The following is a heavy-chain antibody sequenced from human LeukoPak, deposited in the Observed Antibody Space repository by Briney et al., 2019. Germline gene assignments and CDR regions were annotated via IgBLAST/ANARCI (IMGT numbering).Heavy chain of an antibody. Sequence: SETLFLTCAVSGYSISSGYYWGWFRQPPGKGPEWIGCIYHSGTTYYNPSLKSRVTISVDTSKNQFSLMIGSVTAADTAVYYCARQGGSNSPYYYYYMDVWGKGTTVTVSS. CDR1: GYSISSGYY. V-gene: IGHV4-38-2*01. CDR3: ARQGGSNSPYYYYYMDV. J-gene: IGHJ6*03. CDR2: IYHSGTT. D-gene: IGHD6-13*01.